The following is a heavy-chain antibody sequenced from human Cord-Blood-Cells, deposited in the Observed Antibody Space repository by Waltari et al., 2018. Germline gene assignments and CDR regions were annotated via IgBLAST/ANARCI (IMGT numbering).Heavy chain of an antibody. CDR2: IYYSGST. V-gene: IGHV4-39*01. D-gene: IGHD4-17*01. CDR1: GGSISSSSYS. J-gene: IGHJ4*02. Sequence: QLQLQESGPGLVKPSATLSLTCPVSGGSISSSSYSWGWIRQPPGKGLEWIGSIYYSGSTYYNPSLKSRVTISVDTSKNQFSLKLSSVTAADTAVYYCARLDGYYFDYWGQGTLVTVSS. CDR3: ARLDGYYFDY.